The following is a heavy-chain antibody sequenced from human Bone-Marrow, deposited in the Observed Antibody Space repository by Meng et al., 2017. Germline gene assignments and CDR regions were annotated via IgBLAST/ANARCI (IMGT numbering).Heavy chain of an antibody. CDR3: AKTLVRGSTAYYYYGMDV. CDR1: GYTFTSYD. V-gene: IGHV1-8*03. CDR2: MNPNSGNT. D-gene: IGHD3-10*01. Sequence: ASVKVSCKASGYTFTSYDINWVRQATGQGLEWMGWMNPNSGNTGYAQKFQGRVTITRNTSTSTAYMELSSLRADDTAVYYCAKTLVRGSTAYYYYGMDVWGQGTTVTVSS. J-gene: IGHJ6*02.